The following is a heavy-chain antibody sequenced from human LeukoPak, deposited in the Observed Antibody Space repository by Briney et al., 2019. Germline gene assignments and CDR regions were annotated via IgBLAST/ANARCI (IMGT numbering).Heavy chain of an antibody. CDR2: ITDSVSGGST. CDR1: GFTFSSYA. V-gene: IGHV3-23*01. D-gene: IGHD5-18*01. J-gene: IGHJ5*02. CDR3: AKDRTGYSYGYFLSP. Sequence: PGGSLRLSCAASGFTFSSYAMTWVRQAQGKGLEWVSTITDSVSGGSTYYADSVKGRFTISRDNSKNTLYLQMSSLRAEDTAVYFCAKDRTGYSYGYFLSPWGQGTLVTVSS.